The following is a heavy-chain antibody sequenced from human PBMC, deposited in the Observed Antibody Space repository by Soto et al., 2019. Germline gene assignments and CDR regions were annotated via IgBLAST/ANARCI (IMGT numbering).Heavy chain of an antibody. V-gene: IGHV3-48*01. D-gene: IGHD4-17*01. J-gene: IGHJ3*02. CDR2: ISSSSSTI. Sequence: GGSLRLSCAASGFTFSSYSMNWVRQAPGKGLEWVSYISSSSSTIYYADSVKGRFTISRDNAKNSLYLQMNSLRAEDTAVYYCARDSPHPNDYGGYDASDIWGQGTMVTVSS. CDR1: GFTFSSYS. CDR3: ARDSPHPNDYGGYDASDI.